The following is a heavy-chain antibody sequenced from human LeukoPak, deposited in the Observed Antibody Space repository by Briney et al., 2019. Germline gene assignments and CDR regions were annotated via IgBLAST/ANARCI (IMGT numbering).Heavy chain of an antibody. CDR3: ARFYSELLGDYMDV. CDR2: MNPNSGNT. V-gene: IGHV1-8*01. D-gene: IGHD4-11*01. J-gene: IGHJ6*03. CDR1: GYTFTSYD. Sequence: GASVEVSCKASGYTFTSYDINWVRQATGQGLEWMGWMNPNSGNTGYAQKFQGRVTMTRNTSISTADMELSSLRSEDTAVYYCARFYSELLGDYMDVWGKGTTVTVSS.